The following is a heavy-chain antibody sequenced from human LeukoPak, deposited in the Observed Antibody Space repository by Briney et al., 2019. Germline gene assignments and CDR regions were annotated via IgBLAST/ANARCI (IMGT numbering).Heavy chain of an antibody. Sequence: ASVKVSCKASGYAFTSYGISWVRQAPGQGLEWMGWINAYNGNTNYAQKLQDRVTMTTDTSTSTAYMELRSLRSDDTAVYYCARNFHPGNWDYWGQGTLVTVSS. CDR1: GYAFTSYG. J-gene: IGHJ4*02. CDR2: INAYNGNT. D-gene: IGHD1-14*01. V-gene: IGHV1-18*01. CDR3: ARNFHPGNWDY.